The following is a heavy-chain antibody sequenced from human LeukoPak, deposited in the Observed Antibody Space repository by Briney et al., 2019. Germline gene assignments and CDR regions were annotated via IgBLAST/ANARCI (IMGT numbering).Heavy chain of an antibody. CDR3: ARVRDKSGYYSRNKNAFDI. D-gene: IGHD3-3*01. CDR1: GFTFSSYG. Sequence: GGTLRLSCAASGFTFSSYGMSWVRQAPGKGLEWVSAISGSGGSTYYADSVKGRFTISRDNSKNTLYLQMDSLRAEDTAVYYCARVRDKSGYYSRNKNAFDIWGQGTMVTVSS. CDR2: ISGSGGST. J-gene: IGHJ3*02. V-gene: IGHV3-23*01.